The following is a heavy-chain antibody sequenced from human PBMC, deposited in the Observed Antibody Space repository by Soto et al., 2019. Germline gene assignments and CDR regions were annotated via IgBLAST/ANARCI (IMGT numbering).Heavy chain of an antibody. D-gene: IGHD2-8*01. CDR2: INPSGGST. Sequence: QVQLVQSGAEVKKPGASVKVSCKASGYTFTSYYMHWVRQAPGQGLEWMGIINPSGGSTSYAQKFQGRVTMTRDTSTSTVYLELGSLRSEDTAVYYCAAARRMGWFDPWGQGTLVTVSS. V-gene: IGHV1-46*01. CDR1: GYTFTSYY. J-gene: IGHJ5*02. CDR3: AAARRMGWFDP.